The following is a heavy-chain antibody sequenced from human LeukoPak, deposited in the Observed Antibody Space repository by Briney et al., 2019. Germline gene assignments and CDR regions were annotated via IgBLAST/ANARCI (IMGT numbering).Heavy chain of an antibody. J-gene: IGHJ4*02. CDR2: ISAYNGNT. CDR1: GYTFTSYG. CDR3: ARDLRIAAAGHYFDY. D-gene: IGHD6-13*01. Sequence: ASVKVSCKASGYTFTSYGISWVRQAPGQGLEWMGWISAYNGNTNYAQKLQGRVTMTTDTSTSTAYMELRSLRSDDTAVYYCARDLRIAAAGHYFDYWGQGTLVTVSS. V-gene: IGHV1-18*01.